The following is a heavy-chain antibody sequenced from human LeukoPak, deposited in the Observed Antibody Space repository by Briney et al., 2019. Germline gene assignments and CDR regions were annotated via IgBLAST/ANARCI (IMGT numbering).Heavy chain of an antibody. Sequence: GGSLRLSCTASGFTFGGYAMSWFRQAPGKGLEGVGFIRRRAYGGTTEHTASVKGRFTISRDNSKNTLYLQMNSLRAEDTAVYYCARAYDFWSGYYNYGMDVWGQGTTVTVSS. CDR3: ARAYDFWSGYYNYGMDV. CDR1: GFTFGGYA. D-gene: IGHD3-3*01. J-gene: IGHJ6*02. V-gene: IGHV3-49*01. CDR2: IRRRAYGGTT.